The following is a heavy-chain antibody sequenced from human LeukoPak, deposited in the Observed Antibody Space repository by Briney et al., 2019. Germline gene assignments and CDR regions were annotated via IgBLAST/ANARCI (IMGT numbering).Heavy chain of an antibody. CDR2: FDPVDGET. CDR3: ATGPYSNRYYFDY. CDR1: GYTLTELS. Sequence: GASVNVSCKVSGYTLTELSMHWVRQAPGKGLEWMGGFDPVDGETIYAQKFQGRVTMTEDTSTDTAYMELSSLRSEDTAVYYCATGPYSNRYYFDYWGQGTLVTVSS. J-gene: IGHJ4*02. D-gene: IGHD4-11*01. V-gene: IGHV1-24*01.